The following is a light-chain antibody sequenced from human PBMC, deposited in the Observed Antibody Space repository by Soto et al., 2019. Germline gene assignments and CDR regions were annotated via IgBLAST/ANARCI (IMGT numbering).Light chain of an antibody. V-gene: IGLV2-11*01. CDR2: DDS. CDR3: CSYAGSYTYVV. J-gene: IGLJ2*01. Sequence: QSVLTQPRSVSGSPGQSVTISCTGTSSDVGGYNYVSWYQQHPGKDPKLMIYDDSKRPSGVPDRFSGSKSGNTASLTISVLQAEDEADYYCCSYAGSYTYVVFGGGTKVTVL. CDR1: SSDVGGYNY.